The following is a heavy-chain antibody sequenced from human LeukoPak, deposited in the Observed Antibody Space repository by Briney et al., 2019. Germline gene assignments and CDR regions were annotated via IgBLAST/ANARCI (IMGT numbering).Heavy chain of an antibody. CDR2: IYNSAIT. CDR1: GGSIKTYH. J-gene: IGHJ4*02. Sequence: SETLSLTCTVSGGSIKTYHWNWIRQPPGKGLEWIGYIYNSAITNYNPSLKSRVSISIDTSKNQFSLKLNSVTAADTAVYYCARLAGTTSRDYWGQGILVTVSA. V-gene: IGHV4-59*01. D-gene: IGHD1-7*01. CDR3: ARLAGTTSRDY.